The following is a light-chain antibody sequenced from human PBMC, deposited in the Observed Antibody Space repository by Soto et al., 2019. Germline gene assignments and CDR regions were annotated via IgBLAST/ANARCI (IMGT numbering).Light chain of an antibody. Sequence: QSALTQPRSVSGSPGQSVTISCTGTSSDVGGFNYVSWYQQHPSKAHKLMIYDVSKRPSGVPNRFSGSKSGNTASLTISGLQVEDEADYYCCSFAGSDTYVFGVGTKLTVL. CDR3: CSFAGSDTYV. CDR2: DVS. J-gene: IGLJ1*01. CDR1: SSDVGGFNY. V-gene: IGLV2-11*01.